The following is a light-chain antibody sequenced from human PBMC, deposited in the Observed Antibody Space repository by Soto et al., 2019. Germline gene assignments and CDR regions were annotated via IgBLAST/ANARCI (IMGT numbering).Light chain of an antibody. CDR3: AAWDDSLNGRWV. Sequence: QSVLTQPPSASGTPGQRVTISCSGSSSNIGSNSVNWYQQLPGTAPKLLIYSNNQRPSGVPDRFSGSKSGTSASLAISGLQSEDEAAYYCAAWDDSLNGRWVFGGGTKVTVL. J-gene: IGLJ3*02. CDR1: SSNIGSNS. CDR2: SNN. V-gene: IGLV1-44*01.